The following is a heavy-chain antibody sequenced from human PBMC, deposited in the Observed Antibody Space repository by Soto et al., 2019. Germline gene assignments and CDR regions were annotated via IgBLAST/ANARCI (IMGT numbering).Heavy chain of an antibody. J-gene: IGHJ5*02. CDR3: ARGGVVVVPAAIHGWFDP. CDR1: GGSFSGYY. Sequence: QVQLQQWGAGLLKPSETLSLTCAVYGGSFSGYYWSWIRQPPGKGLVWIGEINHSGSTNYNPSLKSRVTISVDTSKNQFSLKLSSVTAADTAVYYCARGGVVVVPAAIHGWFDPWGQGTLVTVSS. CDR2: INHSGST. V-gene: IGHV4-34*01. D-gene: IGHD2-2*01.